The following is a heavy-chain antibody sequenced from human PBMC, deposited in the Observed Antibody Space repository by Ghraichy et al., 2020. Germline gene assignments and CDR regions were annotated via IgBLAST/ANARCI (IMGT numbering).Heavy chain of an antibody. CDR1: GFTVSSNY. D-gene: IGHD3-22*01. CDR2: IYSGGST. J-gene: IGHJ6*02. V-gene: IGHV3-66*01. CDR3: ARGPAWLFVYYYGMDV. Sequence: GGSLRLSCAASGFTVSSNYMSWVRQAPGKGLEWVSVIYSGGSTYYADSMKGRFTISRDNSKNTLYLQMNSLRAEDTAVYYCARGPAWLFVYYYGMDVWGQGTTVTVSS.